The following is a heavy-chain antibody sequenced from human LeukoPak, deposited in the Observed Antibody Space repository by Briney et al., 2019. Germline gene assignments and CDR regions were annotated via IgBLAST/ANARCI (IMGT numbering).Heavy chain of an antibody. V-gene: IGHV3-21*01. Sequence: GGSLRLSCSASGFSFSDYDMNWVRQAPGKGLEWVSAISGRSSHVYYGESVKGRFTISRDNAKNSLYLQLDSLGVEDTAVYYCGRAFPPLRTASAGDLWGQGTLVTVSS. CDR3: GRAFPPLRTASAGDL. CDR1: GFSFSDYD. J-gene: IGHJ1*01. CDR2: ISGRSSHV. D-gene: IGHD5-18*01.